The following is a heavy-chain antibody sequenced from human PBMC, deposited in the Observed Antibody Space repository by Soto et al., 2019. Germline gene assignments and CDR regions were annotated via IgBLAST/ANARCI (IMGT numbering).Heavy chain of an antibody. CDR1: GGTFNNYA. J-gene: IGHJ4*02. D-gene: IGHD6-13*01. V-gene: IGHV1-69*01. CDR3: ASSYGTSWYGDY. Sequence: QVQLVQSGAEVKKPGSSVKVSCKASGGTFNNYAVTWVRQAPGQGLEWMGGIIPSSGTPNYAQRFQDRVTITADESTSTVYGEQSSLRAEHTALYYWASSYGTSWYGDYWGQGNLVTVSS. CDR2: IIPSSGTP.